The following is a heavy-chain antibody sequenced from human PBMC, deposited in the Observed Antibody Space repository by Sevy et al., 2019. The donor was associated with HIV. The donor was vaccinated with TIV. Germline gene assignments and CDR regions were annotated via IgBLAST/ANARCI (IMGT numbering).Heavy chain of an antibody. CDR1: GFIFSGSA. J-gene: IGHJ4*02. D-gene: IGHD6-6*01. CDR2: ISGSGGFT. CDR3: AKDPLHIAARFDY. Sequence: GGSLRLSCAASGFIFSGSAMSWVRQAPGKGLEWVASISGSGGFTYYADSVKGRFTISRDNFKNTVDLQMKSLRAEDTAVYYCAKDPLHIAARFDYWGQGTLVTVSS. V-gene: IGHV3-23*01.